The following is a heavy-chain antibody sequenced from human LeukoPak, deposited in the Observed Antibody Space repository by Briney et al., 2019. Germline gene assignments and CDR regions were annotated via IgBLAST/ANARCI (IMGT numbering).Heavy chain of an antibody. CDR1: GFTFSSYS. J-gene: IGHJ4*02. Sequence: NPGGSLRLSRAASGFTFSSYSMNWVRQAPGKGLEWVSSISSSSSYIYYADSVKGRFTISRDNAKNSLYLQMNSLRAEDTAVYYCARSFLSIAAAATDYWGQGTPVTVSS. CDR3: ARSFLSIAAAATDY. D-gene: IGHD6-13*01. V-gene: IGHV3-21*01. CDR2: ISSSSSYI.